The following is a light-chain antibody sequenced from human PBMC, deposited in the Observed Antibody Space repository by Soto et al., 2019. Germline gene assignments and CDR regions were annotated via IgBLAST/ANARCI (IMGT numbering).Light chain of an antibody. CDR1: SSDVGGYNY. CDR3: CSYAGSYTSLYV. V-gene: IGLV2-11*01. CDR2: DVS. Sequence: QSALTQPRSVSGSPGQSVTISCTGTSSDVGGYNYVSWYQQHPGKAPKLMIYDVSKRPSGVPDRFSGSKSGNTASLTISGLQAEDEADYYCCSYAGSYTSLYVLATGTKVTAL. J-gene: IGLJ1*01.